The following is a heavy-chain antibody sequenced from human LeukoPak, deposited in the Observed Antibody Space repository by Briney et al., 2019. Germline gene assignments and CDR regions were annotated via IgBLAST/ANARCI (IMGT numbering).Heavy chain of an antibody. CDR3: ARAAQTFTSRGWFDP. J-gene: IGHJ5*02. CDR1: GGTFSSYA. D-gene: IGHD2-2*01. Sequence: GASVKVSCKASGGTFSSYAISWVRQAPGQGLEWMGGIIPIFGTANYAQKFQGRVTITADESTSTAYLELSSLRSEGTAVYYCARAAQTFTSRGWFDPRGQGTLVTVSS. V-gene: IGHV1-69*13. CDR2: IIPIFGTA.